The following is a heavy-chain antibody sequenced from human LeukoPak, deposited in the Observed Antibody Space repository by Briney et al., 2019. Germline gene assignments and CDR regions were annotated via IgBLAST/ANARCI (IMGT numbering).Heavy chain of an antibody. D-gene: IGHD1-14*01. CDR2: INHSGST. J-gene: IGHJ6*02. CDR1: GFTVSSNY. V-gene: IGHV4-34*01. CDR3: ARGPRTYGMDV. Sequence: GSLRLSCAASGFTVSSNYMSWVRQAPGKGLEWIGEINHSGSTNYNPSLKSRVTISVDTSKNQFSLKLSSVTAADTAVYYCARGPRTYGMDVWGQGTTVTVSS.